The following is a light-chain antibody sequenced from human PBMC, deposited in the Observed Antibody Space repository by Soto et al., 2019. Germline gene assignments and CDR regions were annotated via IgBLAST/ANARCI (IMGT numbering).Light chain of an antibody. CDR1: QNIDRW. J-gene: IGKJ1*01. V-gene: IGKV1-5*03. Sequence: DIQMTQSPSTLSASVGDRVTITCRASQNIDRWLAWYQQKPGKAPKIIIYSASNLESGVPLRFSGGGSGTEFTLTISSLQPDDFSIYYCQQYYSSSPWTFGQGTRVEV. CDR3: QQYYSSSPWT. CDR2: SAS.